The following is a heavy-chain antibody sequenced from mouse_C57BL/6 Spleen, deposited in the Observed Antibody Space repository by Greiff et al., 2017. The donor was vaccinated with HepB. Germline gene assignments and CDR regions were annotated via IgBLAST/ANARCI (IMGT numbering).Heavy chain of an antibody. V-gene: IGHV1-64*01. D-gene: IGHD2-4*01. CDR3: ARDYDNEGFDY. Sequence: QVQLQQPGAELVKPGASVKLSCKASGYTFTSYWMHWVKQRPGQGLEWIGMIHPNSGSTNYNEKFKSKATLTVDKSSSTAYMQLSSLTSEDSAVYYWARDYDNEGFDYWGQGTTLTVSS. CDR1: GYTFTSYW. CDR2: IHPNSGST. J-gene: IGHJ2*01.